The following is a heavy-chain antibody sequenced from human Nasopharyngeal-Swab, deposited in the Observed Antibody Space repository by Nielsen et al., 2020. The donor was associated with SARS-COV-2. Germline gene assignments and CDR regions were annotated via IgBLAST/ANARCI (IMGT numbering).Heavy chain of an antibody. CDR3: ATSYRIAAAGAYYFDY. Sequence: ASVKVSCKVSVYTLTELSMHWVRQAPGKGLEWMGGFDPEDGETIYAQKFQGRVTMTEDTSTDTAYMELSSLRSEDTAVYYCATSYRIAAAGAYYFDYWGQGTLVTVSS. CDR1: VYTLTELS. D-gene: IGHD6-13*01. CDR2: FDPEDGET. V-gene: IGHV1-24*01. J-gene: IGHJ4*02.